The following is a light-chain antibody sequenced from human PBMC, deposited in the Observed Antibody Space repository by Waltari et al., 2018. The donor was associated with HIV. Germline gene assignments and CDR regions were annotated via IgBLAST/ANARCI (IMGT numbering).Light chain of an antibody. CDR2: CAS. Sequence: EVVMTQSPATLSVSPGERATLSCRASQSISNNLAWYQQKPGQAPRLRIYCASTGAAGIPARFSGSGSGTEFTLTISSLQSEDFAVYYCQQYNNWPELTFGGGTKVEIK. CDR1: QSISNN. CDR3: QQYNNWPELT. J-gene: IGKJ4*01. V-gene: IGKV3-15*01.